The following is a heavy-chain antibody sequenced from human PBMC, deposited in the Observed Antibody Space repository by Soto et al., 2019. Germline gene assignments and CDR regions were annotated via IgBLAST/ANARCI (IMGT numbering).Heavy chain of an antibody. V-gene: IGHV4-31*03. Sequence: QVQLQESGPVLVQPSQTLSLTCSVSGDPVSSGSYYWTWVRQHPVKALEWIGYIYHTGSTYYNPSLQSRLIMSIDTSKNQFSIHPYSVTAADTAVYFCAAKLGTTHYFDFWGQGSLVAVSS. CDR2: IYHTGST. J-gene: IGHJ4*02. D-gene: IGHD7-27*01. CDR3: AAKLGTTHYFDF. CDR1: GDPVSSGSYY.